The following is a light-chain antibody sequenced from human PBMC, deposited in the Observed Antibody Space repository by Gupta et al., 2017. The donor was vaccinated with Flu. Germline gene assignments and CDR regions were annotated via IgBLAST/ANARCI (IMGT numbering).Light chain of an antibody. CDR3: QQSDSTPRT. CDR1: QSISSY. Sequence: PRSLSASVGDRVTITCRASQSISSYLNWYQQKPCKAPKLLIYAASSLQSGVPSTFSGSGSGTDFTLTISSLQPEDFATYYCQQSDSTPRTFGHGTKVEIK. J-gene: IGKJ1*01. CDR2: AAS. V-gene: IGKV1-39*01.